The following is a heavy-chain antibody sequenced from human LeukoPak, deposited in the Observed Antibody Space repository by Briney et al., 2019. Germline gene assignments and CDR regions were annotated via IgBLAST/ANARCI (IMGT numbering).Heavy chain of an antibody. Sequence: GGSLRLSCAASGFTFSTYSMNWVRQAPGKGLEWVSSISSSSSSIYYSDSVKGRFTISRDNAKNTLYLQMNSLRAEDTAVYYCARHGVHSDMPDYWGQGTLVTVSS. CDR2: ISSSSSSI. V-gene: IGHV3-21*01. J-gene: IGHJ4*02. CDR1: GFTFSTYS. D-gene: IGHD1-26*01. CDR3: ARHGVHSDMPDY.